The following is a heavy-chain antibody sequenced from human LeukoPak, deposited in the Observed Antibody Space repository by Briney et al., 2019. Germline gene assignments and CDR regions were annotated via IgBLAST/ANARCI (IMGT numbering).Heavy chain of an antibody. CDR3: AKGPHYYDSSGPSYFDY. CDR2: ISGSGGST. V-gene: IGHV3-23*01. D-gene: IGHD3-22*01. CDR1: GFTFSSYA. J-gene: IGHJ4*02. Sequence: GGSLRLSCAASGFTFSSYAMSWVRQAPGKGLEWVSAISGSGGSTYYADSVKGRFTISRDNSKNTLYLQMNSLRAEDTAVYYCAKGPHYYDSSGPSYFDYWGQGTLVTVSS.